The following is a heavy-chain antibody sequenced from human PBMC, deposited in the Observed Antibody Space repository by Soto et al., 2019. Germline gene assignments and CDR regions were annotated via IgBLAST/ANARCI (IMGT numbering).Heavy chain of an antibody. CDR2: MNPNSGNT. D-gene: IGHD3-3*01. CDR1: GYTFTSYD. CDR3: ARGVRLRFLEWFFWFHP. Sequence: ASVKVSCKASGYTFTSYDINWVRQATGQGLEWMGWMNPNSGNTGYAQKFQGRVTMTRNTSISTAYMELSSLRSEDTAVYYCARGVRLRFLEWFFWFHPWGQGPRVTVSS. V-gene: IGHV1-8*01. J-gene: IGHJ5*02.